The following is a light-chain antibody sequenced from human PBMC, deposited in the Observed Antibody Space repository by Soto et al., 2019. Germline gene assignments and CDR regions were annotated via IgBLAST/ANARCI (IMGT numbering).Light chain of an antibody. J-gene: IGKJ1*01. Sequence: DIEMTQSPSSLSASVGDRVTITCRASQGISNFLAWYQQRPGKVPKLLIYAASTLETGVPSRFSGSGSGTDFTLTISSLQPEDVATYYCQKYNFAPRTFGQGTKVEIK. CDR3: QKYNFAPRT. CDR2: AAS. V-gene: IGKV1-27*01. CDR1: QGISNF.